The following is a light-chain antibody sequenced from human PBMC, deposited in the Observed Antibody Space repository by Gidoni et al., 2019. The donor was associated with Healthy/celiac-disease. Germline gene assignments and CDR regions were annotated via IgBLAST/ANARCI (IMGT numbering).Light chain of an antibody. Sequence: QSALTQPASVSGSPGQSITISCTGTSSDVGGYNYVSWYQQPPGKAPKLMIYEVSNRPSGVSNRFSGSKSGNTASLTIYGLQAEDEADYYCSSYTSSSTRVFGTGTKVTVL. J-gene: IGLJ1*01. CDR2: EVS. CDR3: SSYTSSSTRV. CDR1: SSDVGGYNY. V-gene: IGLV2-14*01.